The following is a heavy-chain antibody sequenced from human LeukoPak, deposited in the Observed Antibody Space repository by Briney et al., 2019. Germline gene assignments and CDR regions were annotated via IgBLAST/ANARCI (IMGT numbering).Heavy chain of an antibody. D-gene: IGHD1-26*01. CDR3: ARDDTDYYLSTRWFDP. CDR1: GGSISSSSYY. Sequence: SETLSLTCTVSGGSISSSSYYWGWVRQPPGRGLEWLGSIYYSGSTYYNPSLKSRVTISVDTSKNQFSLKLSSVTAADTAVYYCARDDTDYYLSTRWFDPWGQGTLVTVSS. CDR2: IYYSGST. V-gene: IGHV4-39*07. J-gene: IGHJ5*02.